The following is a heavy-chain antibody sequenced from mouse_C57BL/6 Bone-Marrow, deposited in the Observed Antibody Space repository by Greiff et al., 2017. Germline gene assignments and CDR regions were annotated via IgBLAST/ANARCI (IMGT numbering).Heavy chain of an antibody. D-gene: IGHD4-1*01. CDR2: IWGDGST. J-gene: IGHJ4*01. Sequence: QVQLQESGPGLVAPSQSLSITCTASGFSLTGYGVNWVRQPPGKGLEWLGMIWGDGSTDYNSALKSRLSISKDNSKSHVFLKMNSLQTDDTARYYCARELGHCAMDYWGQGTSVTVSA. CDR1: GFSLTGYG. CDR3: ARELGHCAMDY. V-gene: IGHV2-6-7*01.